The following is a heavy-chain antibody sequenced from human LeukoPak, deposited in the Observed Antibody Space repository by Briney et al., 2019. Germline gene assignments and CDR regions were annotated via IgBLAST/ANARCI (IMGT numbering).Heavy chain of an antibody. D-gene: IGHD3-10*01. CDR2: ISAYNGNT. Sequence: ASVKVSCKASGYTFTSYGMSWVRQAPGQGLEWMGWISAYNGNTNYAQKLQGRVTMTTDTSTSTAYMELRSLRSDDTAVYYCARGSEGYYYYGMDVWGQGTTVTVSS. V-gene: IGHV1-18*01. J-gene: IGHJ6*02. CDR3: ARGSEGYYYYGMDV. CDR1: GYTFTSYG.